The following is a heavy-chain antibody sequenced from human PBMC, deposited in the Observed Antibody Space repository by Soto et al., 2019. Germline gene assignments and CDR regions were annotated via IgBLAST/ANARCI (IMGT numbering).Heavy chain of an antibody. Sequence: QITLKESGPTLVNPTQTLTLTCTFSGFSLTTNGVGVGWIRQPPGKALQWLALIYWDDDKHYIPSLKNRLTITKDTSKNLVVLTMTNMDPMDTATYYCAHITYFDSPHFDYWGQGALVTVSS. CDR1: GFSLTTNGVG. D-gene: IGHD3-9*01. V-gene: IGHV2-5*02. J-gene: IGHJ4*02. CDR2: IYWDDDK. CDR3: AHITYFDSPHFDY.